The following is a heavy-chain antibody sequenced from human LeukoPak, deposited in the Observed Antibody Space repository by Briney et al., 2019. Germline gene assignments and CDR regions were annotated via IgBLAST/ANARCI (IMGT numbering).Heavy chain of an antibody. CDR3: AKWLDMNWFDP. J-gene: IGHJ5*02. CDR1: GGSISSSDYY. Sequence: SETLSLTCTVSGGSISSSDYYWSWIRQPPGKGLEWIGSIYYSGSTYYNPSLKSRVTISVDTSKNQFSLKLSSVTAADTAVYYCAKWLDMNWFDPWGQGTLVTVSS. CDR2: IYYSGST. D-gene: IGHD6-19*01. V-gene: IGHV4-39*01.